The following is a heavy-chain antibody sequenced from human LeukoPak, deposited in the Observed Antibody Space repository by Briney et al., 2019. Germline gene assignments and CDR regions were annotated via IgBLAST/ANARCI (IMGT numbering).Heavy chain of an antibody. V-gene: IGHV4-34*01. J-gene: IGHJ6*03. CDR2: IHPSGNT. D-gene: IGHD5-18*01. CDR1: GGSFSDYY. CDR3: ARVGYSYVINDWSRTGLGAYPTKYYYHMDV. Sequence: SETLSLTCAVYGGSFSDYYWGWIRQPPGKGLEWIGEIHPSGNTNYSPSLKSRVTISLDASKNQFSLKLSSVAAADTAVYFCARVGYSYVINDWSRTGLGAYPTKYYYHMDVWDKGTTVTVFS.